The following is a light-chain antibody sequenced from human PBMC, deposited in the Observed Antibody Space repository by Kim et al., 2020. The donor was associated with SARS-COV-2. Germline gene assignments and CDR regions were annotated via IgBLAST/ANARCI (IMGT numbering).Light chain of an antibody. J-gene: IGKJ5*01. CDR2: GAS. V-gene: IGKV1-17*01. CDR3: QQYNTFPFT. Sequence: DIQMTQSPSPLSASVGDRVTITCRASRDIRKDLSWYQQKPGRAPKRLIYGASNLQSGVPSRFSGSGSGTVFTLTISSLQPEDFATYFCQQYNTFPFTFGRGTKLEIK. CDR1: RDIRKD.